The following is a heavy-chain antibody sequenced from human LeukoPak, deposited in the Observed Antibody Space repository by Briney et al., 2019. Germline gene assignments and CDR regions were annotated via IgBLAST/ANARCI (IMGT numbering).Heavy chain of an antibody. CDR3: ARDLFEYTYGLPFEY. Sequence: ASVKVSCKASGYMFASYGISWARQAPGQGLEWRGWTGVYNDNTNLAPKFQGRVTMTTDRSTSTAVMELRSRRSDDTAVYYCARDLFEYTYGLPFEYWGQGTLVTVSS. J-gene: IGHJ4*02. V-gene: IGHV1-18*01. CDR1: GYMFASYG. D-gene: IGHD5-18*01. CDR2: TGVYNDNT.